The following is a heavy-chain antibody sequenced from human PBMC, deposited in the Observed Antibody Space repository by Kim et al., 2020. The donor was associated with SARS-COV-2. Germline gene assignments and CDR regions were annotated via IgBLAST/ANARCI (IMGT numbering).Heavy chain of an antibody. V-gene: IGHV3-23*01. CDR2: TT. Sequence: TTHYADSVRGRFTISRDNSKNTMYLQMNSLRVEDTAIYYCAKGGRTNAFDSWGQGTLVTVSS. D-gene: IGHD1-26*01. J-gene: IGHJ4*02. CDR3: AKGGRTNAFDS.